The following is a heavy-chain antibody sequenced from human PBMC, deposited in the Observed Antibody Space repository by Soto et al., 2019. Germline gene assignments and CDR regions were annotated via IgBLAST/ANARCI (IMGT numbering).Heavy chain of an antibody. J-gene: IGHJ4*02. CDR2: IIPIFGTA. CDR3: GRVGYYDSSGYYGLNY. V-gene: IGHV1-69*01. D-gene: IGHD3-22*01. Sequence: QVQLVQSGAEVKKPGSSVKVSCKASGGTFSSYAISWVRQAPGQGLEWMGGIIPIFGTANYAQKFQGRVTITADESTSTAYMELSSVRSEDTAVYYCGRVGYYDSSGYYGLNYWGQGTLVTVSS. CDR1: GGTFSSYA.